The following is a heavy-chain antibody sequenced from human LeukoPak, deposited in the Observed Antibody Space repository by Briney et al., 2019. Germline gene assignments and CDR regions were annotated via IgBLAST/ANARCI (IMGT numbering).Heavy chain of an antibody. CDR2: IIPIFGTA. V-gene: IGHV1-69*13. CDR1: GGTFSSYA. J-gene: IGHJ6*03. CDR3: AGSYYDILTGYYNPYYYYYMDV. D-gene: IGHD3-9*01. Sequence: ASVKVSCKASGGTFSSYAISWVRQAPGQGLEWMGGIIPIFGTANYAQKFQGRVTITADESTSTAYMELSSLRSEDTAVYYCAGSYYDILTGYYNPYYYYYMDVWGKGTTVTISS.